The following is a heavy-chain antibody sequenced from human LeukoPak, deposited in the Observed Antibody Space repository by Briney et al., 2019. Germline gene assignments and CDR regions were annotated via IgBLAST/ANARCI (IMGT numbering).Heavy chain of an antibody. CDR1: GFNFNAYS. CDR2: ISASSRYI. V-gene: IGHV3-21*01. Sequence: GGSLRLSCAASGFNFNAYSMNWVRQTPGKGLEWVSSISASSRYIYYADSVKGRFTISRDNAKNSLYLQMNSLRPEDTAVYYCARAAQPGFDPWGQGTLVTVSS. D-gene: IGHD1-14*01. J-gene: IGHJ5*02. CDR3: ARAAQPGFDP.